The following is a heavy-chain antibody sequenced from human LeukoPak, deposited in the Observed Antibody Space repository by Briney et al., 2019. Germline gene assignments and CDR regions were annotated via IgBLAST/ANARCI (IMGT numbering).Heavy chain of an antibody. CDR1: GYTFISYY. CDR3: ARVRVGSWYYFDY. D-gene: IGHD6-13*01. Sequence: GASVKVSCKASGYTFISYYMHWVRQPPGQGLEWVGIINPSGGSTSYAQKFQGRVTMTRDTSTNTIYMELSSLRSEDTAVYYCARVRVGSWYYFDYWGQGTLVTVSS. J-gene: IGHJ4*02. V-gene: IGHV1-46*01. CDR2: INPSGGST.